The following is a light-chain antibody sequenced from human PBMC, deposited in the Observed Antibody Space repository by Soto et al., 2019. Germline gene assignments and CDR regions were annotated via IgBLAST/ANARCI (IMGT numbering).Light chain of an antibody. CDR3: QQRSNSYT. V-gene: IGKV3-11*01. J-gene: IGKJ2*01. CDR2: AAS. CDR1: QSVSRS. Sequence: EIVLTQSPATLSLSPGERATLSCRASQSVSRSLAWYQQKPGQAPRLLIFAASNRATGIPARFSGSGSGTDFTLTISSLEPEDFAVYYCQQRSNSYTFGQGTKLEIK.